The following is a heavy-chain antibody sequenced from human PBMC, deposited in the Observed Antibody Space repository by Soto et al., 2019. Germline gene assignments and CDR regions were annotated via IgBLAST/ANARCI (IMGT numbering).Heavy chain of an antibody. D-gene: IGHD2-2*01. CDR3: ARVDCSSTSCPWDYYYGMDV. Sequence: PGESLKISCKGSGYSFTSYWIGWVRQMPGKGLEWMGIIYPGDSDTRYSPSFQGQVTISADKSISTAYLQWSSLKASDTAMYYCARVDCSSTSCPWDYYYGMDVWGQGTTVTVSS. CDR2: IYPGDSDT. J-gene: IGHJ6*02. CDR1: GYSFTSYW. V-gene: IGHV5-51*01.